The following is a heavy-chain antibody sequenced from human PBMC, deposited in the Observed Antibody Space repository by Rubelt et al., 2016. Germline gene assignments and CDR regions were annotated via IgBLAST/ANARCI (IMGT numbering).Heavy chain of an antibody. CDR3: ARDSMTTVTNVLGY. J-gene: IGHJ4*02. V-gene: IGHV3-30*12. Sequence: GMHWVRQAPGKGLEWVAVISYDGSNKYYADSVKGRFTISRDNAKNSLYLQMNSLRDEDTAVYYCARDSMTTVTNVLGYWGQGTLVTVSS. CDR1: G. D-gene: IGHD4-11*01. CDR2: ISYDGSNK.